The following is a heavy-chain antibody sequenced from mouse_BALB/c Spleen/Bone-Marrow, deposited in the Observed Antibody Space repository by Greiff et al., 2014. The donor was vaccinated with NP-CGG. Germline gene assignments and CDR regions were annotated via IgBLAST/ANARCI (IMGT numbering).Heavy chain of an antibody. J-gene: IGHJ4*01. Sequence: EVRLQQSGPELVKPGTSVKISCKTSGYTFTEYTMHWVKQSRGKSLEWIGGINPNNGGTSYNQKFKGKATLTVDKSSSTAYMELRSLTSEDSAVYYCARSEGRYYFAMNYWGQGTSVTVSS. V-gene: IGHV1-18*01. CDR1: GYTFTEYT. CDR2: INPNNGGT. CDR3: ARSEGRYYFAMNY.